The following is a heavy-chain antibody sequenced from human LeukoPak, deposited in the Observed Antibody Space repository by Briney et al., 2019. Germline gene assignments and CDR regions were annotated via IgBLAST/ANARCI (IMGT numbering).Heavy chain of an antibody. D-gene: IGHD1-7*01. Sequence: SETLSLTCAVYGGSFSGYYWSWIRQPPGKGLEWIGEINHSGSTNYNPSLKSRVTISVDTSKNQFSLKLSSVTAADTAVYYCARGRYNWNYLRWFDPWGQGTLVTVSS. CDR1: GGSFSGYY. CDR2: INHSGST. V-gene: IGHV4-34*01. CDR3: ARGRYNWNYLRWFDP. J-gene: IGHJ5*02.